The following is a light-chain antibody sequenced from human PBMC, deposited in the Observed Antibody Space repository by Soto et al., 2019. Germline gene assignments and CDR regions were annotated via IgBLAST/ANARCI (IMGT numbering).Light chain of an antibody. V-gene: IGLV1-47*01. CDR1: NSNIGSNY. CDR3: AAWDDSLSGWV. CDR2: TNN. J-gene: IGLJ3*02. Sequence: QSVLTQPPSASGTPGQRVTISCSGRNSNIGSNYVYWYQQVPGTAPKLLIYTNNQRPSGVPARFSGSKSATSASLAIGGLRSEDEADYYCAAWDDSLSGWVFGGGTKLTVL.